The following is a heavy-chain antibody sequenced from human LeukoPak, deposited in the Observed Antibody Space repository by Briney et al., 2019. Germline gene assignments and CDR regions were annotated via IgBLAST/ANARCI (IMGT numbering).Heavy chain of an antibody. CDR3: ARDLLGSATSYSSGAWDY. Sequence: GASVKVSCKASGYTFTGYYMHWVRQAPGQGLEWMGGIIPIFDTADNAQKFQGRLTITADESTSTAYMELSSLRAEDTAVYYCARDLLGSATSYSSGAWDYWGQGTLVTVSS. V-gene: IGHV1-69*13. CDR2: IIPIFDTA. J-gene: IGHJ4*02. CDR1: GYTFTGYY. D-gene: IGHD3-9*01.